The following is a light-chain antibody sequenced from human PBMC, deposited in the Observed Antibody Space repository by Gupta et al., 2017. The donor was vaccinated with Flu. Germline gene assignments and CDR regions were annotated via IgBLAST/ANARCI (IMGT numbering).Light chain of an antibody. Sequence: IEMTQSPATLSVSPGERATLSCRASHSVNTNLAWYQQKFGQAPRLLIYGASISVTGVPARFSGSGCGTEFTLTISSRQSEDFAVSYCQQHYKWHPYTFGPGTKVEI. CDR2: GAS. V-gene: IGKV3-15*01. CDR3: QQHYKWHPYT. CDR1: HSVNTN. J-gene: IGKJ2*01.